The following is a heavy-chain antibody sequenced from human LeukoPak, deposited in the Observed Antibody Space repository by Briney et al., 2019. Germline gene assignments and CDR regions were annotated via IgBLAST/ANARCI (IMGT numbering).Heavy chain of an antibody. CDR2: IYTSGST. D-gene: IGHD6-13*01. Sequence: PSETLSLTCTVSGESISGFYWTWIRQPPGKGLEWIGRIYTSGSTNYNPSLKSRVTMSVDTSKNQFSLKLSSVTAADTAVYYCARVSPYSSSWYPPSDYYYYYCMDVWGKGTTVTISS. J-gene: IGHJ6*03. CDR3: ARVSPYSSSWYPPSDYYYYYCMDV. CDR1: GESISGFY. V-gene: IGHV4-4*07.